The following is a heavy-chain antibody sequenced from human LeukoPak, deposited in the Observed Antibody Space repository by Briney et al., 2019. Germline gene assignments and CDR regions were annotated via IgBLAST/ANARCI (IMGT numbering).Heavy chain of an antibody. J-gene: IGHJ3*02. Sequence: SETLSLTCTVSGYSISSGYYWGWIRQPPGKGLEWIGSIYHSGSTYYNPSLKSRVTISVDTSKNQFSLKLSSVTAADTAVYYCSVKGGYYDSSGYPYGLIWGQGTMVTVSS. CDR1: GYSISSGYY. CDR3: SVKGGYYDSSGYPYGLI. CDR2: IYHSGST. D-gene: IGHD3-22*01. V-gene: IGHV4-38-2*02.